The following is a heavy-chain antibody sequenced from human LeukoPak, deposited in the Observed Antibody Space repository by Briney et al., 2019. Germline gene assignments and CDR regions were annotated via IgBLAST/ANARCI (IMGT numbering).Heavy chain of an antibody. CDR2: ISAYIGNT. V-gene: IGHV1-18*01. Sequence: ASVKVSCKASGYTFTSYGISWVRQAPGQGLEWMGWISAYIGNTNYAQKLQGRVTMTTDTSTSTAYMELRSLRSDDTAVYYCAWTAMVTGTDYWGQGTLVTVSS. D-gene: IGHD5-18*01. J-gene: IGHJ4*02. CDR1: GYTFTSYG. CDR3: AWTAMVTGTDY.